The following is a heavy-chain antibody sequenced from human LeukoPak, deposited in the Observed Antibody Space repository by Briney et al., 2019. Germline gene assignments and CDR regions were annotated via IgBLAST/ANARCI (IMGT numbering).Heavy chain of an antibody. CDR3: ARRPAAMKGEDY. D-gene: IGHD2-2*01. CDR2: ISSSSSYI. CDR1: GFTFSSYA. V-gene: IGHV3-21*01. J-gene: IGHJ4*02. Sequence: TGGSLRLSCAASGFTFSSYAMNWVRQAPGKGLEWVSSISSSSSYIYYAGSVKGRFTISRDNAKNSLYLQMNSLRAEDTAVYYCARRPAAMKGEDYWGQGTLVTVSS.